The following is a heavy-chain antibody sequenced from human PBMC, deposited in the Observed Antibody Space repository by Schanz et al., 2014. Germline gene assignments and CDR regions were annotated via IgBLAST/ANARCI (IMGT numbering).Heavy chain of an antibody. D-gene: IGHD1-1*01. CDR2: LSFDSRHI. CDR1: GFSFDSYN. V-gene: IGHV3-21*06. J-gene: IGHJ4*02. CDR3: ARDGVAATTDFEY. Sequence: EVQLVESGGGLVKPGGSLSLSCTASGFSFDSYNMNWVRQSPGKGLEWVAFLSFDSRHIYYADSVKGRFTISRDNAKSSWHLQINSRRADDTAVYYCARDGVAATTDFEYWGQGALVTVSS.